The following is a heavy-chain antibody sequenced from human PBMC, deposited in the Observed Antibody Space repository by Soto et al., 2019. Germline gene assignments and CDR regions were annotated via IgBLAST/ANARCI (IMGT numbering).Heavy chain of an antibody. CDR3: ASSTPRYYYDSSGYYLGFYY. CDR2: IYYSGST. Sequence: PSETLSLTYAVSGGSISSGGYYWSWIRQPPGKGLEWIGYIYYSGSTNYNPSLKSRVTISVDTSKNQFSLKLSSVTAADTAVYYCASSTPRYYYDSSGYYLGFYYWGQGTLVTVSS. CDR1: GGSISSGGYY. D-gene: IGHD3-22*01. V-gene: IGHV4-61*08. J-gene: IGHJ4*02.